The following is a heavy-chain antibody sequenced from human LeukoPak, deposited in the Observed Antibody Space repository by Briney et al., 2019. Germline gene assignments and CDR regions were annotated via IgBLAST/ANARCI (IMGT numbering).Heavy chain of an antibody. CDR1: GYTFTSYG. V-gene: IGHV1-18*01. D-gene: IGHD6-13*01. Sequence: ASVKVSCKASGYTFTSYGISWVRQAPGQGLEWMGWISAYNGNTNDAQKLQGRVTMTTDTSTSTAYMELRSLRFDDTAVYYCARDRSIAAADNWFDPWGQGTLVTVSS. CDR2: ISAYNGNT. CDR3: ARDRSIAAADNWFDP. J-gene: IGHJ5*02.